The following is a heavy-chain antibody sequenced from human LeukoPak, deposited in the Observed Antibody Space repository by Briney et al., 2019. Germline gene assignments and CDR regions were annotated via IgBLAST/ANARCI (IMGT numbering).Heavy chain of an antibody. V-gene: IGHV1-18*01. CDR1: GYSFTTYG. CDR3: ARDMIVVRPNWFDP. CDR2: ISAYNGNT. Sequence: ASVKVSCKASGYSFTTYGISWVRQAPGQGLEWMGWISAYNGNTNYAQKLQGRVTMTTDTSTSTAYMELRSLRSDDTAVYYCARDMIVVRPNWFDPWGQGTLVTVSS. J-gene: IGHJ5*02. D-gene: IGHD3-22*01.